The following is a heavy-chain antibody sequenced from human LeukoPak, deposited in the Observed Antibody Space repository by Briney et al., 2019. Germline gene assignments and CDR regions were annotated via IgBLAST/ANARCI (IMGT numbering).Heavy chain of an antibody. V-gene: IGHV3-30*04. CDR2: ISYDGSNK. CDR1: GVTFSSYA. Sequence: PGGSLRLSCAASGVTFSSYAMHWVRQAPGKGLEWVAVISYDGSNKYYADSVKGRFTISRDNSKNTLYLQMNSLRAEDTAVYYCADFNSGSLDAFDIWGQGTMVTVSS. CDR3: ADFNSGSLDAFDI. J-gene: IGHJ3*02. D-gene: IGHD3-10*01.